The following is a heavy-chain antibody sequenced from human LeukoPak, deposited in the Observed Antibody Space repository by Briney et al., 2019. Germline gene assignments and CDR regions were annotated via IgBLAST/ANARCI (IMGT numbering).Heavy chain of an antibody. V-gene: IGHV1-18*01. CDR2: ISAYNDNT. CDR3: ARDTYSGDWPKYSYYAMDL. J-gene: IGHJ6*02. Sequence: GASVKVSCKASGYTFSSYGISWVRQAPGQGLEWMGWISAYNDNTNYAQKLQGRVTMTTDTSTSTAYMELRSLRSDDTAVYYCARDTYSGDWPKYSYYAMDLWGQGTTVTVSS. D-gene: IGHD6-25*01. CDR1: GYTFSSYG.